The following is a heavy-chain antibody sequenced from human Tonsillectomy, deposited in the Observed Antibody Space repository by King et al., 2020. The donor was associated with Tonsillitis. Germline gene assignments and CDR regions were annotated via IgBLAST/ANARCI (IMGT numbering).Heavy chain of an antibody. CDR3: ARWHGDYEYYFDL. V-gene: IGHV3-33*01. Sequence: VQLVESGGGVVQPGRSLRLSCAASGFTFSNYGMHWVRQAPGKGLEWVALISYAGSTKYYVDSVKGRFTISRDDSKNTLYLQVNSLRADDTGVYFCARWHGDYEYYFDLWGQGTLVPVAS. CDR1: GFTFSNYG. D-gene: IGHD4-17*01. CDR2: ISYAGSTK. J-gene: IGHJ4*02.